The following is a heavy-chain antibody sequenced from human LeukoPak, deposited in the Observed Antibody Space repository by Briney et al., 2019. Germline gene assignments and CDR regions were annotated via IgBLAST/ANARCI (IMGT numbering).Heavy chain of an antibody. CDR3: TRVYAWHFDY. V-gene: IGHV3-66*01. Sequence: GGSLRLSCAASGFTVSSNYMSWVRQAPGKGLEWVSVIYSGGYTYYADSVKGRFTVSRDNSKNTLYLQMNSLGAEDTAVYYCTRVYAWHFDYWGQGALVTVSS. D-gene: IGHD2-2*01. CDR2: IYSGGYT. CDR1: GFTVSSNY. J-gene: IGHJ4*02.